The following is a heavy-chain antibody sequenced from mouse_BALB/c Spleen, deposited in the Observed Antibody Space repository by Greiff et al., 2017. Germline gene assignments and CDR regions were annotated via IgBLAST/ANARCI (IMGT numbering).Heavy chain of an antibody. D-gene: IGHD2-14*01. J-gene: IGHJ4*01. CDR2: ISSGSSTI. Sequence: DVKLVESGGGLVQPGGSRKLSCAASGFTFSSFGMHWVRQAPEKGLEWVAYISSGSSTIYYADTVKGRFTISRDNPKNTLFLQMTSLRSEDTAMYDCARGPYYRYDGYAMDDWGQGTSVTVSA. CDR1: GFTFSSFG. CDR3: ARGPYYRYDGYAMDD. V-gene: IGHV5-17*02.